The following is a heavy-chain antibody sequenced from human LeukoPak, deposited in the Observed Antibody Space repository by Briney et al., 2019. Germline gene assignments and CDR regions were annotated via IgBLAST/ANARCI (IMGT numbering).Heavy chain of an antibody. J-gene: IGHJ6*02. Sequence: SETLSLTCTVSGGSISSGSYYWSWIRQPAGKGLEWIGRIYTSGSTNYNPSLKSRVTISADTSKNQFSLKLSSVTAADTAVYYCAGHTAMAIYYYYGMDVWGQGTTVTVSS. CDR3: AGHTAMAIYYYYGMDV. CDR1: GGSISSGSYY. D-gene: IGHD5-18*01. CDR2: IYTSGST. V-gene: IGHV4-61*02.